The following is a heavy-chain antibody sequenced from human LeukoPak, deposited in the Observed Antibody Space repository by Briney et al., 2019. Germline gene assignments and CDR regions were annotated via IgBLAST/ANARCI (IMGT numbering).Heavy chain of an antibody. Sequence: PGGSLRLSCAASGFTFDDYAMHWVRPAPGEGLEWVSGISWNSGSIGYADSVKGRFTISRDNAKNSLYLQMNSLRAEDMALYYCAKGSSGWYYYFDYWGQGTLVTVSS. V-gene: IGHV3-9*03. CDR3: AKGSSGWYYYFDY. CDR1: GFTFDDYA. J-gene: IGHJ4*02. CDR2: ISWNSGSI. D-gene: IGHD6-19*01.